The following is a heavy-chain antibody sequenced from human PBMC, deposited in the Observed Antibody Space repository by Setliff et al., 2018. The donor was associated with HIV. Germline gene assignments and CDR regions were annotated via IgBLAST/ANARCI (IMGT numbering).Heavy chain of an antibody. CDR1: GYSFTAYG. V-gene: IGHV1-18*01. Sequence: ASVKVSCKASGYSFTAYGISWVRQAPGQGFEWMGWINIDSGHTSFAQKFQDRVTMTTDTSTSTAYMELRSLRSDDTAMFYCARDPGYCSGGRCYGAYFQHWGQGTLVTVSS. J-gene: IGHJ1*01. D-gene: IGHD2-15*01. CDR2: INIDSGHT. CDR3: ARDPGYCSGGRCYGAYFQH.